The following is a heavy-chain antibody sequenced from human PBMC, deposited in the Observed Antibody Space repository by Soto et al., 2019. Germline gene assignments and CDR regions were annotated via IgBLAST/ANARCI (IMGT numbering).Heavy chain of an antibody. CDR3: ARDRSSPFRNYYYYYGMDV. J-gene: IGHJ6*02. CDR1: GGSVSSGSYY. D-gene: IGHD6-13*01. Sequence: QVQLQESGPGLVKPSETLSLTCTVSGGSVSSGSYYWSWIRQPPGKGLEWIGYIYYSGSTNYNPSLKSRGTISADTSKNQFSLKLSSVTAADTAVYYCARDRSSPFRNYYYYYGMDVWGQGTTVTVSS. V-gene: IGHV4-61*01. CDR2: IYYSGST.